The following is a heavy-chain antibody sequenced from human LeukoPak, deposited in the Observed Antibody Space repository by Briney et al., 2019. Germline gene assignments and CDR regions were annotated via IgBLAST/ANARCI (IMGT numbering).Heavy chain of an antibody. CDR3: AKGTYSGAGNYQWGVLNY. CDR1: GLTFSNYV. Sequence: GGSLRLSCAASGLTFSNYVMTWVRQAPGKGLEWVSSITGSGHSTHCADSVRGRFTISRDNSKNTLHLQLSSLRAEAAAVYYCAKGTYSGAGNYQWGVLNYWGQGTLVTVSS. J-gene: IGHJ4*02. D-gene: IGHD3-10*01. V-gene: IGHV3-23*01. CDR2: ITGSGHST.